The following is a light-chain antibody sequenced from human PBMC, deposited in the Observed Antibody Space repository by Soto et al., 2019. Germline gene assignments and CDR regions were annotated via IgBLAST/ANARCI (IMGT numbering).Light chain of an antibody. V-gene: IGKV3-15*01. CDR3: QQYYKWPPSA. Sequence: EIVMTQSPATLSVSPGEGAALSCRASQSISVNVAWYQHKPGQTPRLLIYDASTRPTGVPARFSGSGSGTEFTLTITSLQPEDFAVYYCQQYYKWPPSAFGQGTKVDIK. CDR2: DAS. J-gene: IGKJ1*01. CDR1: QSISVN.